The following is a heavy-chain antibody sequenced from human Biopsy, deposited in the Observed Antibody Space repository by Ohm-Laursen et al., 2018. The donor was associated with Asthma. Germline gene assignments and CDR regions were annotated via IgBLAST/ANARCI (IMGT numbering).Heavy chain of an antibody. Sequence: SLRLSCAASGFTFHNYVMHWVRQAPGKGLEWVSRISWNSGYIDYADSVKGRFTISRDYAKNSLYLQMQSLRPEDTAFYYCAKSADYYDSTDYLDFWGRGTLVTVSS. D-gene: IGHD3-22*01. CDR2: ISWNSGYI. J-gene: IGHJ4*01. CDR3: AKSADYYDSTDYLDF. V-gene: IGHV3-9*01. CDR1: GFTFHNYV.